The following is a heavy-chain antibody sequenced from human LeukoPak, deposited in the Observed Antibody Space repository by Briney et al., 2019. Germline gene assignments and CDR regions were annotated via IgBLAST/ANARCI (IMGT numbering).Heavy chain of an antibody. V-gene: IGHV3-48*03. CDR1: GFTFSSYE. CDR3: ARDEDGDPLYYYYYMDV. Sequence: PGGSLRLSCAASGFTFSSYEMNWVRQAPGKGLEWVSYISSSGSTIYYADSVKGRFTISRDNAKNSLYLQMNSLRAEDTAVYYCARDEDGDPLYYYYYMDVWGKGTTVTVSS. J-gene: IGHJ6*03. CDR2: ISSSGSTI. D-gene: IGHD4-17*01.